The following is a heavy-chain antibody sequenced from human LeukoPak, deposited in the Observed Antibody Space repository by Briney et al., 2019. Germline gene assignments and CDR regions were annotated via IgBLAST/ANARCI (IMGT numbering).Heavy chain of an antibody. V-gene: IGHV3-21*01. J-gene: IGHJ3*02. D-gene: IGHD7-27*01. CDR1: GFTFSSYN. CDR3: ARGTNWGGDDAFDI. CDR2: ISSGSSYI. Sequence: GGSLRLSCEASGFTFSSYNMNWVRQAPGKGLEWVSSISSGSSYIYYADSVKGRFTISRDNAKNSLYLQMTSLRAEDTAVYYCARGTNWGGDDAFDIWGQGTMVTVSS.